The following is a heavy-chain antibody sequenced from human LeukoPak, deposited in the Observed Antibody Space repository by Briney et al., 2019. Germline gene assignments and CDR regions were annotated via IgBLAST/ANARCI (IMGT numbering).Heavy chain of an antibody. CDR1: GFTFSDYW. CDR3: ARDGYYYHGSDSWGRFLVLFPFDY. J-gene: IGHJ4*02. CDR2: ISSDGSRV. D-gene: IGHD3-22*01. V-gene: IGHV3-74*01. Sequence: GGSLRLSCAASGFTFSDYWMHWVRQAPGKGLVWVSRISSDGSRVTYADSVKGRFTISRDNAKNTLYLQMNSLRAEDTAVYYCARDGYYYHGSDSWGRFLVLFPFDYWGQGTLVTVSS.